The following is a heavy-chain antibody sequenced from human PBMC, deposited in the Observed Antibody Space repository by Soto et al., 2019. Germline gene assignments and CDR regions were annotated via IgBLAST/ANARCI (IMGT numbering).Heavy chain of an antibody. CDR2: IYYSGST. J-gene: IGHJ5*02. CDR1: GGSISSGYYY. V-gene: IGHV4-30-4*01. Sequence: SETLSLTCTVSGGSISSGYYYWSWIRQPPGKGLEWIGYIYYSGSTYYNPSLKSRVTISVDTSKNQFSLKLSSVTAADTAVYYCARGRGDGSSSWYDWFDPWGQGTLVTVSS. CDR3: ARGRGDGSSSWYDWFDP. D-gene: IGHD6-13*01.